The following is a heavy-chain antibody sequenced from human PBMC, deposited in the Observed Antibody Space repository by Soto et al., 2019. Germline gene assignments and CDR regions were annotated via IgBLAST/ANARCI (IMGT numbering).Heavy chain of an antibody. CDR2: ISDSGGNT. V-gene: IGHV3-23*01. CDR1: GFTFSSYA. CDR3: AKDPRGPYY. D-gene: IGHD3-10*01. Sequence: PGGSLRLSCAASGFTFSSYAMSWVRQAPGKGLEWVSGISDSGGNTFYADSVKGRFTISRDNPENTQYLQMNSLRAEDTAIYYCAKDPRGPYYWGLGTLVTVSS. J-gene: IGHJ4*01.